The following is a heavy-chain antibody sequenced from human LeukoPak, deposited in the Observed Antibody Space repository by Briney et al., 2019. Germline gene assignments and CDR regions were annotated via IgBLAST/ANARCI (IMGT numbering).Heavy chain of an antibody. CDR3: ATAAYCGGDCYPDWYFDL. D-gene: IGHD2-21*02. J-gene: IGHJ2*01. Sequence: ASVKVSCKVSGYTLNELSMHWVRQAPGKGLEWMGGFDPEDGETIYAQKFQGRVTMTEDTSTDTAYMELSSLRSEDTAVYYCATAAYCGGDCYPDWYFDLWGRGTLVTVSS. CDR2: FDPEDGET. V-gene: IGHV1-24*01. CDR1: GYTLNELS.